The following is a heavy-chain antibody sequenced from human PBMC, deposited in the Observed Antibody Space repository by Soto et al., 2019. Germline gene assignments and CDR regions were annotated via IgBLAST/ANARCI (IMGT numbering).Heavy chain of an antibody. CDR1: GFTFSSYA. D-gene: IGHD5-18*01. CDR2: ISYDGSNK. V-gene: IGHV3-30-3*01. Sequence: PGGSLRLSCAASGFTFSSYAMHWVRQAPGKGLEWVAVISYDGSNKYYADSVKGRFTISRDNSKNTLYLQMNSLRAEDTAVYYCARDPLWGTAMVLWYFDLWGRGTLVTVPQ. CDR3: ARDPLWGTAMVLWYFDL. J-gene: IGHJ2*01.